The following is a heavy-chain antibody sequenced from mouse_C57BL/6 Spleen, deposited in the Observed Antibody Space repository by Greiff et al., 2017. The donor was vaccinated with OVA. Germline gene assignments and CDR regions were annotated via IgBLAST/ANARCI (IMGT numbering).Heavy chain of an antibody. CDR3: ARRFDY. CDR1: GYAFSSSW. J-gene: IGHJ2*01. Sequence: VQLQESGPELVKPGASVKISCKASGYAFSSSWMNWVKQRPGKGLEWIGRIYPGDGDTNYNGKFKGKATLTADKSSSTAYMQLSSLTSEDSAVYFCARRFDYWGQGTTLTVSS. V-gene: IGHV1-82*01. CDR2: IYPGDGDT.